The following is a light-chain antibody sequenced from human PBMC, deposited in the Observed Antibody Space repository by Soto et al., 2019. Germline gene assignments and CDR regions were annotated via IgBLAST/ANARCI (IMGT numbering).Light chain of an antibody. Sequence: QAVLTQEPSLTVSPGGTVTLTCDSSTGAVTSGLYPYWFQQKPGQAPRTLIYDASSKHSWTPARFSGSLLGGKATLTLLGAQPEDEADYYCLLSYSGVWVFGGGTKLTVL. CDR1: TGAVTSGLY. V-gene: IGLV7-46*02. CDR2: DAS. J-gene: IGLJ3*02. CDR3: LLSYSGVWV.